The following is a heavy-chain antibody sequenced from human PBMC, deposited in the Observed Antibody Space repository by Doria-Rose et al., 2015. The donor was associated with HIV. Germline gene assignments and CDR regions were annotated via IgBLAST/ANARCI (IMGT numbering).Heavy chain of an antibody. J-gene: IGHJ3*02. CDR2: IYYTGST. V-gene: IGHV4-59*01. CDR3: ARVPDWGSLDTLDI. CDR1: GGSISGYY. Sequence: QVQLQQWDPGLVKPSETLSLTCTVSGGSISGYYWSWIWQPPGKGLEWIGYIYYTGSTNYNPSLKSRFTISVDTSKNQFSLKLTSVTAADTAVYYCARVPDWGSLDTLDIWGPGTMVTVSS. D-gene: IGHD3-9*01.